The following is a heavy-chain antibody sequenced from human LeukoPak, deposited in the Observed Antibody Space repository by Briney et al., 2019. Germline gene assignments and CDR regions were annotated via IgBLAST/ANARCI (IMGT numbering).Heavy chain of an antibody. CDR3: TRDTPGIAASVSGG. Sequence: GGSLRLSCAASGFTFSSYNMNWVRQAPGKGLEWVALIYSGGNTHYADSVKGRFTISRDNSKNTLYLQMSSLRVEDTAVYYCTRDTPGIAASVSGGWGQGTLVTVSS. CDR1: GFTFSSYN. V-gene: IGHV3-53*01. J-gene: IGHJ4*02. CDR2: IYSGGNT. D-gene: IGHD6-13*01.